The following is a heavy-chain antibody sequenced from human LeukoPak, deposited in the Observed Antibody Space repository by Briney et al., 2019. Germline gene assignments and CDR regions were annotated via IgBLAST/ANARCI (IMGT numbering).Heavy chain of an antibody. CDR3: WTKYYDSSGYYFHFDY. D-gene: IGHD3-22*01. CDR1: GGTFSSYA. CDR2: IIPIFGTA. Sequence: ASVKVSCKASGGTFSSYATSWVRQAPGQGLEWMGRIIPIFGTANYAQKFQGRVTITTDESTSTAYMELSSLRSEDTAVYYCWTKYYDSSGYYFHFDYWGQGTLVTVSS. V-gene: IGHV1-69*05. J-gene: IGHJ4*02.